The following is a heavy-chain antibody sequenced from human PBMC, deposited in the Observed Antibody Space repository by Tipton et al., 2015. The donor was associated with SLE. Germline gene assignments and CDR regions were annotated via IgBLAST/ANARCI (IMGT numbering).Heavy chain of an antibody. Sequence: TLSLTCTISGGSISSSSYYWGWIRQPPGKGLEWIGSIYYTGSTYYNPSLKSRVTISVDTSKNQFSLKLRSVTAADTAVYYCAREDCGGDCYWEDHYGMDVWGQGTTVTVSS. D-gene: IGHD2-21*01. CDR1: GGSISSSSYY. CDR2: IYYTGST. J-gene: IGHJ6*02. CDR3: AREDCGGDCYWEDHYGMDV. V-gene: IGHV4-39*01.